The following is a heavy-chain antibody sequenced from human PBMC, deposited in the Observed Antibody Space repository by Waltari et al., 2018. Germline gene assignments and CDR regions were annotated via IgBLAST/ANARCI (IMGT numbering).Heavy chain of an antibody. CDR3: ARRGGTHYSLDY. Sequence: EVQLVQSGAEVKKPGESLKISCKASGYSFTTDWIAWVRQMPGKGLEWMGTIFPGNSDTRYTPSFQGQVTISVDKSISTAYLQWSSLKASDTATYYCARRGGTHYSLDYWGQGTLVTVSS. D-gene: IGHD4-4*01. CDR2: IFPGNSDT. V-gene: IGHV5-51*01. CDR1: GYSFTTDW. J-gene: IGHJ4*02.